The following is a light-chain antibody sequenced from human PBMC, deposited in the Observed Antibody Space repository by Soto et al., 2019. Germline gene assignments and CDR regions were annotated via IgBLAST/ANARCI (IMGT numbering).Light chain of an antibody. CDR2: AAS. V-gene: IGKV1-27*01. Sequence: DIQMTQSPSSLSASVGDRVTVTCRASQGISSYLAWYQQKPGKVPKLLIFAASTLQPGVPSRFSGSGSGTDFTLTIRSLQPEDVATYYCQKYDRASSPTFGGGNKVEIK. CDR3: QKYDRASSPT. J-gene: IGKJ4*01. CDR1: QGISSY.